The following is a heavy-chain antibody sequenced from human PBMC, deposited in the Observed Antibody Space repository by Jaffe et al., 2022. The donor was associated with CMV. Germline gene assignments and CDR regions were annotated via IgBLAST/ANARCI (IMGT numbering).Heavy chain of an antibody. Sequence: EVQLVESGEGLVQPGGSLRLSCAASGFTFSSYAMHWVRQAPGKGLEYVSAISSNGGSTYYADSVKGRFTISRDNSKNTLYLQMGSLRAEDMAVYYCARDRGGPNPYYYYGMDVWGQGTTVTVSS. CDR1: GFTFSSYA. D-gene: IGHD3-10*01. J-gene: IGHJ6*02. V-gene: IGHV3-64*02. CDR3: ARDRGGPNPYYYYGMDV. CDR2: ISSNGGST.